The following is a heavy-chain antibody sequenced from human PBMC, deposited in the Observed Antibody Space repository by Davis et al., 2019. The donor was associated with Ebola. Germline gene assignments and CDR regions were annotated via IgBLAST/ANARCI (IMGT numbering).Heavy chain of an antibody. D-gene: IGHD2-8*02. J-gene: IGHJ4*02. V-gene: IGHV3-48*01. CDR1: GFTFSSYS. Sequence: GGSLRLSCAASGFTFSSYSMNWVRQAPGKGLEWVSYISSSSSTIYYADSVKGRFTISRDNAKNSLYLQMNSLRAEDTAVYYCARAHGVVSYYFDYWGQGTLVTVSS. CDR3: ARAHGVVSYYFDY. CDR2: ISSSSSTI.